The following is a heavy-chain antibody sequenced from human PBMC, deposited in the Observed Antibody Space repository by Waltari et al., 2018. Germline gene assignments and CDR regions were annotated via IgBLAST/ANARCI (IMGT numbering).Heavy chain of an antibody. J-gene: IGHJ6*02. D-gene: IGHD3-22*01. CDR2: INHSGST. CDR3: ARDLGHYYYDSSGYYYVFYYYYGMDV. V-gene: IGHV4-34*01. CDR1: GGSFSGSY. Sequence: QVQLQQWGAGLLKPSETLSLTCAVYGGSFSGSYWSWIRQPPGKGLEWLGEINHSGSTNYNPSLKSRVTISVDKSKNQFSLKLSSVTAADTAVYYCARDLGHYYYDSSGYYYVFYYYYGMDVWGQGTTVTVSS.